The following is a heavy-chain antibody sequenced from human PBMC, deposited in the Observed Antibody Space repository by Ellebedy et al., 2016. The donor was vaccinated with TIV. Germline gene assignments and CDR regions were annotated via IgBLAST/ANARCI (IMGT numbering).Heavy chain of an antibody. Sequence: GESLKISCAASGFTFSTYWMHWVRQAPGKGLASVSRINGDESISNHADSVKGRFTISRDNAKNTLSLRMNSLRAEDTAVYSCAMTNGWQYCQRWGQGTLVTVSS. CDR2: INGDESIS. V-gene: IGHV3-74*01. CDR3: AMTNGWQYCQR. CDR1: GFTFSTYW. D-gene: IGHD6-19*01. J-gene: IGHJ1*01.